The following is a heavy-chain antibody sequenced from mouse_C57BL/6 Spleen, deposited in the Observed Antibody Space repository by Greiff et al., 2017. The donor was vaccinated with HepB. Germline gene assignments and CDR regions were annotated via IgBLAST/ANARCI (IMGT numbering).Heavy chain of an antibody. CDR2: IDPNSGGT. Sequence: QVQLQQPGAELVKPGASVKLSCKASGYTFTSYWMHWVKQRPGRGLEWIGRIDPNSGGTKYNEKFKSKATLTVDNPSSTAYMQLSSLTSEDSAVYSCARWDYRNSYYWYVDVWGTGTTVTVSS. J-gene: IGHJ1*03. CDR1: GYTFTSYW. D-gene: IGHD1-1*01. CDR3: ARWDYRNSYYWYVDV. V-gene: IGHV1-72*01.